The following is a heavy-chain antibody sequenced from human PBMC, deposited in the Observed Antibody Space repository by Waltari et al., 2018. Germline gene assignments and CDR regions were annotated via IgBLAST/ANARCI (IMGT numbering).Heavy chain of an antibody. CDR2: ISSGGST. CDR1: GFTVSSNY. D-gene: IGHD3-3*01. J-gene: IGHJ6*02. Sequence: EVQLVESGGGLIQPGGSLRLSCAASGFTVSSNYMSWVRQAPGTGLEWVSVISSGGSTDYADSVKGRFTISRDNSKNTLYLQMNSLRAEDTAVYYGARTRITIFGVVIISYYGMDVWGQGTTVTVSS. CDR3: ARTRITIFGVVIISYYGMDV. V-gene: IGHV3-53*01.